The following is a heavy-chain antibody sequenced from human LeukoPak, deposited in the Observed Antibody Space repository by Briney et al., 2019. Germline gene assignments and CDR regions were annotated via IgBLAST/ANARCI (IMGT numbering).Heavy chain of an antibody. Sequence: PGGSLRLSCAASGLTFSNYGIHWVRQAPGKGLEWVAFIRNDGSNEYYADSVKGRFTISTDNSKSTLYLQMNSLRGDDTAVYYCAREIVGTFGSYYMDVWGKGTTVTLSS. CDR3: AREIVGTFGSYYMDV. CDR2: IRNDGSNE. CDR1: GLTFSNYG. J-gene: IGHJ6*03. D-gene: IGHD1-26*01. V-gene: IGHV3-30*02.